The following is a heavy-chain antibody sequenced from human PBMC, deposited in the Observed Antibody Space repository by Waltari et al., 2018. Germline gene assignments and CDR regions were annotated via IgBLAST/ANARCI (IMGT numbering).Heavy chain of an antibody. J-gene: IGHJ4*02. CDR3: AKDQGIAAAGVPPSFDY. D-gene: IGHD6-13*01. CDR1: GFTFSSYS. Sequence: EVQLVESGGGLVQPGGSLRLSCAASGFTFSSYSMNWVRQAPGKGLEWVSYISSSSSTIYYADSVKGRFTISRDNAKNSLYLQMNSLRAEDTAVYYCAKDQGIAAAGVPPSFDYWGQGTLVTVSS. CDR2: ISSSSSTI. V-gene: IGHV3-48*01.